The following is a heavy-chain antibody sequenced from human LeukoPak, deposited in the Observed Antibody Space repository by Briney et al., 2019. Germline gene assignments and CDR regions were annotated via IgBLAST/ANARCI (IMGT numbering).Heavy chain of an antibody. V-gene: IGHV4-59*01. D-gene: IGHD3-16*01. CDR2: IYYSRST. CDR3: ARDRSLGIIDY. J-gene: IGHJ4*02. CDR1: GDSISSYY. Sequence: SETLSLTCLVSGDSISSYYWSSIGQPPGKGLEWSGCIYYSRSTKYSPSLKSRVTISVDASKNHFSLNLTSVTAADTAVYYCARDRSLGIIDYWGQGTMVTVYS.